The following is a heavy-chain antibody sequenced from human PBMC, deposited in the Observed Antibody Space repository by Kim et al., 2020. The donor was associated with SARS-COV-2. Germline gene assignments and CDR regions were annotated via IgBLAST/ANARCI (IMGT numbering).Heavy chain of an antibody. J-gene: IGHJ4*02. CDR1: GGSISSSSYY. CDR2: IYYSGST. CDR3: ARHRVTFQFDY. V-gene: IGHV4-39*01. Sequence: SETLSLTCTVSGGSISSSSYYWGWIRQPPGKGLEWIGSIYYSGSTYYNPSLKSRVTISVDTSKNQFSLKLSSVTAADTAVYYCARHRVTFQFDYWGQGTLVTVSS. D-gene: IGHD4-4*01.